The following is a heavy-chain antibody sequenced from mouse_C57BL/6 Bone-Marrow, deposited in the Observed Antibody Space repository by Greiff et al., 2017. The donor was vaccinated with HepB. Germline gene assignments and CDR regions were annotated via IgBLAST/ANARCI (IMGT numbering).Heavy chain of an antibody. CDR3: ARDYGSRFDY. Sequence: EVKLMESGGGLVKPGGSLKLSCAASGFTFSSYAMSWVRQTPEKRLEWVATISDGGSYTYYPDNVKGRFTISRDNAKNNLYLQMSHLKSEDTAMYYCARDYGSRFDYWGQGTTLTVSS. CDR2: ISDGGSYT. J-gene: IGHJ2*01. D-gene: IGHD1-1*01. V-gene: IGHV5-4*01. CDR1: GFTFSSYA.